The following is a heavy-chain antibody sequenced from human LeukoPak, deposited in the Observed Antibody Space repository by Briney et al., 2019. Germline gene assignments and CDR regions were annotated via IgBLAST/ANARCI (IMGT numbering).Heavy chain of an antibody. V-gene: IGHV1-2*02. D-gene: IGHD3-3*01. J-gene: IGHJ5*02. CDR2: INPHSGDT. Sequence: ASVKVSCKVSGYTLTELSMHWVRQAPGKGLEWMGWINPHSGDTNYAQKFQGRATMTRDTSITTAYMELSRLSSDDTAVYYCARGPPYNFAVTFDPWGQGTLVTVSS. CDR3: ARGPPYNFAVTFDP. CDR1: GYTLTELS.